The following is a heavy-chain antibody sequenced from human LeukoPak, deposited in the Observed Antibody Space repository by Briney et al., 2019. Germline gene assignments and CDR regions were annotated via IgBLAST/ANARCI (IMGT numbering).Heavy chain of an antibody. CDR1: GFTFNNYA. Sequence: GGSLRLSCVASGFTFNNYAMTWVRQAPGKGLEWVSAISGSGYSTYYADSVKGRFTISRDNSKNTLYLQMNSLRAEDTALYFCSQWSRYFDYWGQGTLVTVSS. J-gene: IGHJ4*02. CDR2: ISGSGYST. CDR3: SQWSRYFDY. D-gene: IGHD1-26*01. V-gene: IGHV3-23*01.